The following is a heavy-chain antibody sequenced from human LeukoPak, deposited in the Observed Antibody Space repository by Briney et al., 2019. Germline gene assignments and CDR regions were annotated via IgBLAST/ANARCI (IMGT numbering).Heavy chain of an antibody. J-gene: IGHJ4*02. CDR1: GFTFSAYA. Sequence: GGSLRLSCAASGFTFSAYAMYWVRHAPGKGLEYVSGISNNGGSSFYADSVKGRFSISRGNSKNTLYLQMSSLRAEDTAVYYCVKITSVTGGDCWGQGTRLTVSS. D-gene: IGHD1-1*01. V-gene: IGHV3-64D*09. CDR2: ISNNGGSS. CDR3: VKITSVTGGDC.